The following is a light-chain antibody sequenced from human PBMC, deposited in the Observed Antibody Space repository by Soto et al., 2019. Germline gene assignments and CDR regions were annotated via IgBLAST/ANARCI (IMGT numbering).Light chain of an antibody. CDR3: QQYNNWPLT. V-gene: IGKV3-15*01. CDR2: GES. J-gene: IGKJ4*01. CDR1: QSVISH. Sequence: EVVMTPSPATLSLSPVYRAILSCSASQSVISHLAWFQQKPGQPPRLLIFGESTRATGVPARFSGSGSGTEFPLIISSLQSEDFAVYYCQQYNNWPLTFAAGTKV.